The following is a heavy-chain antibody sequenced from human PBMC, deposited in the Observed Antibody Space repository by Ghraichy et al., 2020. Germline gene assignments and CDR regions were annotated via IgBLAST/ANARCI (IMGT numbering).Heavy chain of an antibody. V-gene: IGHV4-59*08. J-gene: IGHJ4*02. CDR3: ARMNTVTTFDFGYFDY. Sequence: SETLSLTCTVSGGSISSYYWSWIRQPPGKGLEWIGYIYYSGSTTYNPSLKSRVTISVDTSKNQFSLKLSSVTAADTAVYYCARMNTVTTFDFGYFDYWGQGTLVTVSS. CDR1: GGSISSYY. D-gene: IGHD4-17*01. CDR2: IYYSGST.